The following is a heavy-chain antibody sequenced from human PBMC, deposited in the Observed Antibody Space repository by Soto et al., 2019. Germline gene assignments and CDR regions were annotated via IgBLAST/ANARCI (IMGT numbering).Heavy chain of an antibody. V-gene: IGHV3-30*18. CDR1: GFTFSSYG. Sequence: GGSLRLSCAASGFTFSSYGMHWVRQAPGKGLEWVAVISYDGSNKYYADSVKGRFTISRDNSKNTLYLQMNSLRAEDTAVYYCAKDHLWFGELPRAPLFDYWGQGTLVTVSS. J-gene: IGHJ4*02. D-gene: IGHD3-10*01. CDR3: AKDHLWFGELPRAPLFDY. CDR2: ISYDGSNK.